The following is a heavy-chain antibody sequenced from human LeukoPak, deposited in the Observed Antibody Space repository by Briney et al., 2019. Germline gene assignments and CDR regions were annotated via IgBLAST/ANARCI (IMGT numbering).Heavy chain of an antibody. D-gene: IGHD1-1*01. Sequence: GGSLTLSCAVSGFTFSDYYMSWLRQAPGGGVEWVSYISSSSTYTNYADSVEGRFTISRDNAKNSLYLQMSSLRAEDTAVYYCARGQKLSYWGQGTLVTASS. CDR3: ARGQKLSY. CDR2: ISSSSTYT. CDR1: GFTFSDYY. J-gene: IGHJ4*02. V-gene: IGHV3-11*06.